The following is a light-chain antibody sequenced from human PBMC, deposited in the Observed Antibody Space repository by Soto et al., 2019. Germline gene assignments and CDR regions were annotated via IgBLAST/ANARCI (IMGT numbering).Light chain of an antibody. V-gene: IGKV3-20*01. CDR3: QPYDASPT. Sequence: EIVLTQSPGTLSLSAGERATLSCRASQSINNNYLAWYQQKPGQAPTVLIYGASSRAPGIPDRFSGSGSGXXXTLTISRLEPEDFAVYYCQPYDASPTFGQGTKVEIK. J-gene: IGKJ1*01. CDR1: QSINNNY. CDR2: GAS.